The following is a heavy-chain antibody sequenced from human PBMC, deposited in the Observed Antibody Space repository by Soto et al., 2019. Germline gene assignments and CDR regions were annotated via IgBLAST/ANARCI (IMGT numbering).Heavy chain of an antibody. Sequence: SETLSLTCTVSGGSISSSDHYWAWIRQPPGKGLEWLATIYYSGSIYYSPSLKSRATISVDTSKNQISLNLTSVTAADTALYYCARHRINRGSWYWVDPWGQGTLVTVSS. D-gene: IGHD6-13*01. CDR2: IYYSGSI. CDR1: GGSISSSDHY. V-gene: IGHV4-39*01. CDR3: ARHRINRGSWYWVDP. J-gene: IGHJ5*02.